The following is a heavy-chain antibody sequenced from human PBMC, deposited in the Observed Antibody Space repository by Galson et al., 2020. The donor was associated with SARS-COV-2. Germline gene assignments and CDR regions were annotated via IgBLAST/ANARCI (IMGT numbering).Heavy chain of an antibody. CDR1: GGSISSYY. D-gene: IGHD1-26*01. CDR3: ASFRFYFRHYYGLDV. CDR2: IYYSGST. Sequence: ETSETLSLTCTVSGGSISSYYWSWIRQPPGKGLEWIGYIYYSGSTNYNPSLKSRVTISIDTSKNQFSLRLSSVTAADTAVYYWASFRFYFRHYYGLDVWGQGTTVTVSS. J-gene: IGHJ6*02. V-gene: IGHV4-59*01.